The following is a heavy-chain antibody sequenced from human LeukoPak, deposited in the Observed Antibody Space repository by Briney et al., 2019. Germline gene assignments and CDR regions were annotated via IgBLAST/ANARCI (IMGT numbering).Heavy chain of an antibody. Sequence: GGSLRLSCEASGFTFMSYAMNGVRQAPGKGLEWVSAISGSGVSTNYKDSVKGRFTISRANSKNTLYLQMNSLSVEDTAIYYCAKGDSSGWYNSLDYWGQGALVTVSS. J-gene: IGHJ4*02. V-gene: IGHV3-23*01. CDR1: GFTFMSYA. CDR3: AKGDSSGWYNSLDY. CDR2: ISGSGVST. D-gene: IGHD6-19*01.